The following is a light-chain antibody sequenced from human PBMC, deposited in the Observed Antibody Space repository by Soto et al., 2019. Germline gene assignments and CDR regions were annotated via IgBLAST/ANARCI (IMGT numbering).Light chain of an antibody. CDR2: GAS. J-gene: IGKJ1*01. CDR3: QQYGSSPTT. Sequence: VLTQSPATLSVSPGERATLSCWASETVRTNLAWYQQKPGQPPRLLIYGASTRATGIAARFSGSGFGTEITLTISSLQSDYFAVYYCQQYGSSPTTFGQGTKVDI. CDR1: ETVRTN. V-gene: IGKV3-15*01.